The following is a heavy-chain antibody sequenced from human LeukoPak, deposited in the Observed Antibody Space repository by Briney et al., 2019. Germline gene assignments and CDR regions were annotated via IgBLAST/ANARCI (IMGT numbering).Heavy chain of an antibody. J-gene: IGHJ5*02. Sequence: KSSETLSLTCTVSGGSISSYYWSWIGQPAGEGLEWIGRIYTSGSTNYNPSLKSRVTMSVDTSKNHFSLKLSSVTAADTAVYYWARDSGDSSGYYQSTYNWFDPWGQGTLVTVSS. CDR1: GGSISSYY. V-gene: IGHV4-4*07. CDR2: IYTSGST. CDR3: ARDSGDSSGYYQSTYNWFDP. D-gene: IGHD3-22*01.